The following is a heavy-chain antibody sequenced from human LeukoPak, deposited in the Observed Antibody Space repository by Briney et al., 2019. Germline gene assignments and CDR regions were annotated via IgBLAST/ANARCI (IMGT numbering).Heavy chain of an antibody. CDR1: GFTFSSYV. CDR2: ISGSGGST. J-gene: IGHJ4*02. Sequence: GGSLRLSCSASGFTFSSYVMSWVRQAPGKGLEWVSAISGSGGSTYYADSVKGRFTISRDNSKNTLYLQMNSLRAEDTAVYYCAKDSHYYYYDSSGYPYYFDYWGQGTLVTVSS. V-gene: IGHV3-23*01. D-gene: IGHD3-22*01. CDR3: AKDSHYYYYDSSGYPYYFDY.